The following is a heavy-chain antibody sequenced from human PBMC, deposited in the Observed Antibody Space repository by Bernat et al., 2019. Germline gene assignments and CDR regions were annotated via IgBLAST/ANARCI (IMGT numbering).Heavy chain of an antibody. V-gene: IGHV3-30*02. J-gene: IGHJ4*02. CDR3: AKDSYSYGYSDY. D-gene: IGHD5-18*01. CDR1: AFTFSSYG. Sequence: QVQLVESGGGVVQPGRSLKLSCAASAFTFSSYGMHWVRQPPGKGLEWVASIWYDGSDRYYADSVKGRFTISRDNSKNTLYLQMNSLRAEDTAVYYCAKDSYSYGYSDYWGQGTLVTVSS. CDR2: IWYDGSDR.